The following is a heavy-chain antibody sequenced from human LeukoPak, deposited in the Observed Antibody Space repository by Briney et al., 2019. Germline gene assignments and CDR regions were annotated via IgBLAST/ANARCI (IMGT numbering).Heavy chain of an antibody. CDR2: ISYDGSHK. CDR1: GFTFSSYW. J-gene: IGHJ4*02. D-gene: IGHD3-3*01. Sequence: GGSLRLSCAASGFTFSSYWMSWVRQAPGKGLEWVAVISYDGSHKYYADSVKGRFTISRDNSKNTLYLQMNSLRPEDTAVYYCARDRLPSHQDDFDYWGQGTLVTVSS. CDR3: ARDRLPSHQDDFDY. V-gene: IGHV3-30*03.